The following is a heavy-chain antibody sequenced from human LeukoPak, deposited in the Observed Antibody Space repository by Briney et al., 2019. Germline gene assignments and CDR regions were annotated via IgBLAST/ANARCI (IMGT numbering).Heavy chain of an antibody. CDR2: INPSGGST. Sequence: ASVKVSCKASGYTFTSYYMHWVRQAPGQGLEWMGIINPSGGSTSYAQKFQGRVTMTRDTSTSTVYMELSGLRSEDTAVYYCATHVYYDSSGYPYPRYYLDYWRQGTLVTVSS. D-gene: IGHD3-22*01. CDR3: ATHVYYDSSGYPYPRYYLDY. CDR1: GYTFTSYY. J-gene: IGHJ4*02. V-gene: IGHV1-46*01.